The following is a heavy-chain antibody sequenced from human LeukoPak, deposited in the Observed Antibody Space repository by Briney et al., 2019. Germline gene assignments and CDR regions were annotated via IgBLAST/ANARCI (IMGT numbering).Heavy chain of an antibody. CDR1: GFTFSSCS. V-gene: IGHV3-48*01. CDR2: ISSSSNTI. CDR3: ARVGIQLCVDY. J-gene: IGHJ4*02. D-gene: IGHD5-18*01. Sequence: PGGSLRLSCAASGFTFSSCSMNWVRQAPGKGLEWVSYISSSSNTIYYADSVKGRFTISRDNAKNSLYLQMNSLRAEDTAVYYCARVGIQLCVDYWGQGTLVTVSS.